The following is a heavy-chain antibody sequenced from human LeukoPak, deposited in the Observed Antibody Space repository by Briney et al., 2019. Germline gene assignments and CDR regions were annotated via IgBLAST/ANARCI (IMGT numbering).Heavy chain of an antibody. V-gene: IGHV1-3*01. Sequence: ASVKVSCKASGYTFTSYAMHWVRQAPGQRLEWMGWINAGNGNTKYSQKFQGRVTITRDTSASTAYMELSSLRSEDTAVYYCARFDCSGGSCYFGYWGQGTLVTLSS. J-gene: IGHJ4*02. D-gene: IGHD2-15*01. CDR1: GYTFTSYA. CDR2: INAGNGNT. CDR3: ARFDCSGGSCYFGY.